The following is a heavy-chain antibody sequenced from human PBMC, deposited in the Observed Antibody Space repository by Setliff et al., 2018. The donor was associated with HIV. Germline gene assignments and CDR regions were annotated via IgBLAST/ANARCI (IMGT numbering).Heavy chain of an antibody. V-gene: IGHV4-34*01. CDR2: IYHSGSA. Sequence: SETLSLTCAVHGGPLTDHYWNWVRQPPGKGLEWIGEIYHSGSANYNPSLKSRVIISIDKSKNKFSLKVSSVTAADTAVYYCARILVAAAGTGFDPWGQGILVTVSS. D-gene: IGHD6-13*01. CDR1: GGPLTDHY. CDR3: ARILVAAAGTGFDP. J-gene: IGHJ5*02.